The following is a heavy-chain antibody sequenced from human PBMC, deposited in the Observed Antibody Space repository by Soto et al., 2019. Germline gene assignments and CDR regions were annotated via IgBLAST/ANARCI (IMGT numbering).Heavy chain of an antibody. V-gene: IGHV1-2*02. CDR1: GYTFTGYY. CDR2: INPNSGGT. J-gene: IGHJ3*02. Sequence: ASLKVSCYASGYTFTGYYMHWVRQAPGQGLEWMGWINPNSGGTNYAHKFQGRVTMTRDTSISTAYNEQSRLISDYTTVYYWARGTEGLDAFDIWGKGTMFTVPS. D-gene: IGHD1-1*01. CDR3: ARGTEGLDAFDI.